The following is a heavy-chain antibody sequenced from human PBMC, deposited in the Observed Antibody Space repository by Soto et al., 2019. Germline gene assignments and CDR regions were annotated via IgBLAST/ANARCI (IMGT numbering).Heavy chain of an antibody. CDR1: GGSFSGYY. CDR3: ARSKYYDFWSGYSFDP. CDR2: INHSGST. J-gene: IGHJ5*02. Sequence: QVQLQQWGAGLLKPSETLSLTCAVYGGSFSGYYWSWIRQPPRKGLEWIGEINHSGSTNYNPSLTSRVTISVDTSKNQFALKLSSVTAADTAVYYCARSKYYDFWSGYSFDPWGQGTLVTVSS. D-gene: IGHD3-3*01. V-gene: IGHV4-34*01.